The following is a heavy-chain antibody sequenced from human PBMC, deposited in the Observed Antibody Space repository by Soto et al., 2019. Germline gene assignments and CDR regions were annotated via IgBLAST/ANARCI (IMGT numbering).Heavy chain of an antibody. CDR1: GFTFSSYA. D-gene: IGHD2-8*01. V-gene: IGHV3-30-3*01. CDR2: ISYDGSNK. Sequence: GGSLRLSCAASGFTFSSYAMHWVRQAPGKGLEWVAVISYDGSNKYYADSVKGRFTISRDNSKNTLYLQMNSLRAEDTAVYYCARDRGSRVGYCTNGVCPYYYYGMDVWGQGTTVTVSS. CDR3: ARDRGSRVGYCTNGVCPYYYYGMDV. J-gene: IGHJ6*02.